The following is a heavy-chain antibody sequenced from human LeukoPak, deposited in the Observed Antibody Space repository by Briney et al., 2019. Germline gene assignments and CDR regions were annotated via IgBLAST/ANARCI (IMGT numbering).Heavy chain of an antibody. CDR3: ARNSGWYGVS. V-gene: IGHV4-59*01. J-gene: IGHJ4*02. D-gene: IGHD6-19*01. Sequence: PSETLSLTCTVSGGSISSYYWSWIRQPPGKGLEWIGYIYYSGGTNYNPSLKSRVTISVDTSKNQFSLRLNSVTAADTAVYYCARNSGWYGVSWGQGTLVTVSS. CDR2: IYYSGGT. CDR1: GGSISSYY.